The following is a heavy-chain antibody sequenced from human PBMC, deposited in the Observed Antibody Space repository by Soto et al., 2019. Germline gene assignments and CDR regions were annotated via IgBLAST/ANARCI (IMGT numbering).Heavy chain of an antibody. CDR2: ISYDGSNK. J-gene: IGHJ4*02. CDR1: GFTFSSYS. CDR3: AKFFVETGGSSGWPWSFHF. V-gene: IGHV3-30*18. Sequence: HPGGSLRLSCAASGFTFSSYSMNWVRQAPGKGLEWVAVISYDGSNKYYADSVKGRFTISRDNSKNTLYLQMNSLRAEDTAIYYCAKFFVETGGSSGWPWSFHFWGQGTLVTVSS. D-gene: IGHD6-25*01.